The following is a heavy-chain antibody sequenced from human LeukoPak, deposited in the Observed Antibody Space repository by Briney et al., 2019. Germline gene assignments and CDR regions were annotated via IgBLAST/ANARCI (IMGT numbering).Heavy chain of an antibody. Sequence: ASVKVSCKASGYTFTSYGISWVRQAPGQGLEWMGWISAYNGNTNYAQKLQGRVTMTTDTSTSTAYMGLRSLRSDDTAVYYCATADLRESYSSGYRFDYWGQGTLVTVSS. CDR1: GYTFTSYG. J-gene: IGHJ4*02. V-gene: IGHV1-18*01. D-gene: IGHD6-19*01. CDR3: ATADLRESYSSGYRFDY. CDR2: ISAYNGNT.